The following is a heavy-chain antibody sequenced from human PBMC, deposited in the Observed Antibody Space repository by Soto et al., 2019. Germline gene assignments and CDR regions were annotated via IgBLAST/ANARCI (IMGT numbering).Heavy chain of an antibody. V-gene: IGHV4-31*03. D-gene: IGHD6-13*01. CDR3: ARRGGSWPGYYYYAMEG. J-gene: IGHJ6*02. CDR1: SYSMNSGGYY. Sequence: SETLSLTCSVSSYSMNSGGYYWSWIREHPGKCLEWIGYMYSNGDTYYTPSLKSRVTISVDTAKNQSSLNLASVTAADTAVYYFARRGGSWPGYYYYAMEGWGQGTTVT. CDR2: MYSNGDT.